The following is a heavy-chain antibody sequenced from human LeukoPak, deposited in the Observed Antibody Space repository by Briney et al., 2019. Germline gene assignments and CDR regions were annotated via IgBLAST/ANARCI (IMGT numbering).Heavy chain of an antibody. CDR3: VKGRSGSSYSPSDP. CDR1: GFTFTSYG. CDR2: ISYEKNEE. J-gene: IGHJ5*02. V-gene: IGHV3-30*18. Sequence: GGSLRLSCAAPGFTFTSYGMHWVRQAPGKGLEWVAVISYEKNEEFYADSVKGRSTISRDSSKNTLYLQMNSLRPEDTAVYYCVKGRSGSSYSPSDPWGQGTLVTVSS. D-gene: IGHD2-15*01.